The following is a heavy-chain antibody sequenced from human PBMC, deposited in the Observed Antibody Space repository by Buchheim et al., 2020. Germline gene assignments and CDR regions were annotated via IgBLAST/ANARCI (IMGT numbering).Heavy chain of an antibody. CDR3: TRSYYYDPRGDTD. Sequence: EVQLVESGGGLVQPGRSLRLSCTASGFIFGDYLMNWFRQAPGKGLEWVGFIRSKAYGGTTEYAASVKSRFTVSRDDSKSIAYLQMNSLRTEDTAVYYCTRSYYYDPRGDTDWGQGTL. CDR2: IRSKAYGGTT. J-gene: IGHJ4*02. D-gene: IGHD3-22*01. V-gene: IGHV3-49*03. CDR1: GFIFGDYL.